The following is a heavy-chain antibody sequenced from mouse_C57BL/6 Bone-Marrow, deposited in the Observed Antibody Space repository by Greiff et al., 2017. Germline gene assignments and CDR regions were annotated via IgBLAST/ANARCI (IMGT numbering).Heavy chain of an antibody. J-gene: IGHJ3*01. CDR3: ASLYYYGSSYPPWFAF. Sequence: EVHLVESGGGLVKPGGSLKLSCAASGFTFSSYTMSWVRQTPEKRLEWVATISGGGGNTYYPDSVKGRFTISRDNAKNTLYLQMSSLRSEDTALYYCASLYYYGSSYPPWFAFWGRGTLVTVSA. V-gene: IGHV5-9*01. CDR2: ISGGGGNT. D-gene: IGHD1-1*01. CDR1: GFTFSSYT.